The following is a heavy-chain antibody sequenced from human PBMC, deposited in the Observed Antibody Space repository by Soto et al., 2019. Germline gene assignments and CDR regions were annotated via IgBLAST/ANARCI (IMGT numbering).Heavy chain of an antibody. CDR1: GLTFSSYA. Sequence: EVQLLESGGGLVQPGGSLRRSCAASGLTFSSYAMNWVRQAPGKGLEWVSDISSSGGSGGSTHYAESVKGRFTISRDNSKNTLYLQMNSLRAEDTAVYYCAKDWRMDVWGQGTTVTVSS. CDR2: ISSSGGSGGST. V-gene: IGHV3-23*01. CDR3: AKDWRMDV. J-gene: IGHJ6*02.